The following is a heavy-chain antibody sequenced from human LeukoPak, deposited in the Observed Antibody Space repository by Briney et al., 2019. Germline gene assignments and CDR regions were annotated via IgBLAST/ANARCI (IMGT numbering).Heavy chain of an antibody. V-gene: IGHV3-30-3*01. Sequence: GGSLRLSCAASGFTFSSYAMHWVRQAPGKGLEWVAVISYDGSNKYYADSVKGRFTISRDNSKNTLYLQMNSLRAEDTAVYYCAGDLWSSGWYTLGDYWGQGTLVTVSS. D-gene: IGHD6-19*01. CDR1: GFTFSSYA. CDR3: AGDLWSSGWYTLGDY. J-gene: IGHJ4*02. CDR2: ISYDGSNK.